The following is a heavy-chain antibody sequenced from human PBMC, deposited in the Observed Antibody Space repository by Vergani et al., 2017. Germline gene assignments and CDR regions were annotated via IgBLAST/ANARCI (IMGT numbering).Heavy chain of an antibody. J-gene: IGHJ4*02. CDR1: GSTFSSYT. D-gene: IGHD3-22*01. CDR2: IIPILGTA. CDR3: ARDYYENSVDC. V-gene: IGHV1-69*08. Sequence: QVQLVQSGAEVKKPGSSVKVSCKASGSTFSSYTISWVRQAPGQGLEWMGRIIPILGTANYAQKFQGRITITADKSTSTGYMEPSSLRSEATAVYYCARDYYENSVDCWGQGTVVTVSS.